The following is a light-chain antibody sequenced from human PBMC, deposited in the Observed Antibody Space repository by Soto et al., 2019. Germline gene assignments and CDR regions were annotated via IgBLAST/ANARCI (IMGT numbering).Light chain of an antibody. V-gene: IGKV3D-20*02. CDR3: QQRSNWPIT. J-gene: IGKJ5*01. CDR2: GAS. Sequence: EIVLTQSPGTLSLSPGESATRSCRASQYVSFRFLAWYQQKPGQAPRLLIYGASDRTTGIPDRFTGSGSGTDFTLTINRLEPEDFAVYYCQQRSNWPITFGQGTRLEIK. CDR1: QYVSFRF.